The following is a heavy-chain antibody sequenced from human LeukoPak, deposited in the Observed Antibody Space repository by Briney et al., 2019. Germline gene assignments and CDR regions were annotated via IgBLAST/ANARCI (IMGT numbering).Heavy chain of an antibody. J-gene: IGHJ4*02. Sequence: ASVKVSCKASGYTFTSYGISWVRQAPGQGLEWMGWISAYNGNTNYAQKLQGRVTMTTDTSTSTAYMELRSPRSDDTAVYYCARDLRKYCSSTSCSQSDYWGQGTLVTVSS. V-gene: IGHV1-18*01. CDR3: ARDLRKYCSSTSCSQSDY. D-gene: IGHD2-2*01. CDR2: ISAYNGNT. CDR1: GYTFTSYG.